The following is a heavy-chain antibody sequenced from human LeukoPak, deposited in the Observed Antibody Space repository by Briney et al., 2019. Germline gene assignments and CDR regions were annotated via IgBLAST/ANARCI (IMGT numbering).Heavy chain of an antibody. V-gene: IGHV4-39*07. Sequence: SETLSLTCTVSGGSISSSSYYWGWIRQPPGKGLEWIGEIYHSGSTNYNPSLKSRVTISVDKSKNQFSLKLGSVTAADTAVYYCATSSSWYHAGDYWGQGTLVTVSS. CDR3: ATSSSWYHAGDY. CDR1: GGSISSSSYY. J-gene: IGHJ4*02. CDR2: IYHSGST. D-gene: IGHD6-13*01.